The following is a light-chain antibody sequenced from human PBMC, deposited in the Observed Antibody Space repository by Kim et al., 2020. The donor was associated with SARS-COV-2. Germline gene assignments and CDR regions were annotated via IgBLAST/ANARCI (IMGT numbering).Light chain of an antibody. V-gene: IGLV1-44*01. CDR1: SSNIGSNT. J-gene: IGLJ2*01. CDR2: NNN. CDR3: TAWDDSLNGPV. Sequence: QSVLTQPPSASGTPGQRVTISCSGSSSNIGSNTVNWYQQLPGTAPKLLIYNNNQRPSGVPDRFSGSQSGTSASLAISGLLSEDETDYYCTAWDDSLNGPVFGGGTKLTVL.